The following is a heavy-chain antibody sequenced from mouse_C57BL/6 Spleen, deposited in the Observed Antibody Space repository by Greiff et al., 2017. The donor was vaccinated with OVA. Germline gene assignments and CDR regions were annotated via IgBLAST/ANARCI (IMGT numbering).Heavy chain of an antibody. J-gene: IGHJ2*01. CDR1: GFTFSSYG. V-gene: IGHV5-6*01. Sequence: EVQVVESGGDLVKPGGSLKLSCAASGFTFSSYGMSWVRQTPDKRLEWVATISSGGSYTYYPDSVKGRFTISRDNAKNTLYLQMSSLKSEDTAMYYCASPYDYDVGFDYWGQGTTLTVSS. CDR3: ASPYDYDVGFDY. D-gene: IGHD2-4*01. CDR2: ISSGGSYT.